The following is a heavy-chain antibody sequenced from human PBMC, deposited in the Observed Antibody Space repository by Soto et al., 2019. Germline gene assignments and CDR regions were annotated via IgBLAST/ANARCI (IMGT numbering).Heavy chain of an antibody. CDR1: GYSFTSYW. D-gene: IGHD3-3*01. J-gene: IGHJ4*02. V-gene: IGHV5-10-1*01. Sequence: XESLKLSCKGCGYSFTSYWISWVRQMPGKGLEWMGRIDPSDSYTNYSPSFQGHVTISADKSISTAYLQWSSLKASDTAMYYCARLPAPDYDFWSGYFDYWGQGTLVTVSS. CDR2: IDPSDSYT. CDR3: ARLPAPDYDFWSGYFDY.